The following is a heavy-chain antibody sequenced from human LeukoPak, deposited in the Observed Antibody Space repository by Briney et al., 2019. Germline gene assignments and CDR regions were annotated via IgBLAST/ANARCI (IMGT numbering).Heavy chain of an antibody. CDR3: ARAHSAMVRGVIRPPGY. V-gene: IGHV4-30-2*01. CDR2: IYHDGST. Sequence: PSQTLSLTCNVSGGSISSGHYYWSWIRQPPGKGLEWIGYIYHDGSTYYNPSLQSRVTMSIDRSKNQFSLKVTSVAAADTAVYYCARAHSAMVRGVIRPPGYWGQGTLVTVSS. D-gene: IGHD3-10*01. CDR1: GGSISSGHYY. J-gene: IGHJ4*02.